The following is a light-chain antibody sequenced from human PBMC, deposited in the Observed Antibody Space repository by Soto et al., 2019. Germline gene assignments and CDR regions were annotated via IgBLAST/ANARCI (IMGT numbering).Light chain of an antibody. V-gene: IGLV2-11*01. CDR3: CLYGGGYTYV. Sequence: QSALTQPRSVSGSPEQSVTISCTGTSSDVGGYNYVSWYQQHPGKDPKLMIYDVSKRPSGVPDAFSGSKSGNTASLTFSGLHAEDEADYYCCLYGGGYTYVFRTGTKVTVL. CDR2: DVS. CDR1: SSDVGGYNY. J-gene: IGLJ1*01.